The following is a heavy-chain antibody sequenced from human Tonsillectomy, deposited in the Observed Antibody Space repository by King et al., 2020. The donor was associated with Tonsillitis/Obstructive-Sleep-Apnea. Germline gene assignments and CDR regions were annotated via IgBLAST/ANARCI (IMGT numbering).Heavy chain of an antibody. D-gene: IGHD3-3*01. Sequence: VQLQQWGAGLLKPSETLSLTCAVYGGSFSNYYWTWIRQPPGKGLEWIGEINHSGSTNYNPSLKSRVTISVDTSKNQFSLKLSSVTAADTAVYYCARGPRLEPPYYYYYYMDVWGKGTTVTVS. CDR2: INHSGST. CDR1: GGSFSNYY. V-gene: IGHV4-34*01. J-gene: IGHJ6*03. CDR3: ARGPRLEPPYYYYYYMDV.